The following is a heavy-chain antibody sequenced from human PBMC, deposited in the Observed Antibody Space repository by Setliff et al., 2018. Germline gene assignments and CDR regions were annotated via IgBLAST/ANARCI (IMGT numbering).Heavy chain of an antibody. J-gene: IGHJ4*02. Sequence: PSETLSLTCTVSGGSISSYYWSWIRQPAGKGLEWIGHIYIGGSANYNPSLKSRVTMSVDTSKNQVSLKLNSMTATDTAVYYCARDLGHGGDSDYWGQGILVTVSS. V-gene: IGHV4-4*07. CDR2: IYIGGSA. D-gene: IGHD2-21*02. CDR3: ARDLGHGGDSDY. CDR1: GGSISSYY.